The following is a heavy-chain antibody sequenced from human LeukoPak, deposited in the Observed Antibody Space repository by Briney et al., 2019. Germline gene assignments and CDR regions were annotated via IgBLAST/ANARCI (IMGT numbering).Heavy chain of an antibody. CDR3: ARTPTTVVTYYFDY. CDR1: GYSISSGYY. Sequence: SETLSLTCAVSGYSISSGYYWGWIRQPPGKGLEWIGSIYHSGSTYYNPSLKSRVTISVDTSKNQFPLKLSSVTAADTAVYYCARTPTTVVTYYFDYWGQGTLVTVSS. CDR2: IYHSGST. J-gene: IGHJ4*02. V-gene: IGHV4-38-2*01. D-gene: IGHD4-23*01.